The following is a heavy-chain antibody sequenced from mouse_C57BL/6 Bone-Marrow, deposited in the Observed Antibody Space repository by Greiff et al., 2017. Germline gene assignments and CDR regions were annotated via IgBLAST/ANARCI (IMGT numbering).Heavy chain of an antibody. J-gene: IGHJ2*01. CDR2: IYPGDGDT. Sequence: QVQLQQSGPELVKPGASVKISCKASGYAFSSSWMNWVKQRPGKGIEWIGRIYPGDGDTNYNGKFKGKATLTADKSSSTAYMQLSSLTSEDSAVYFCARSGDGYYFYYFDYWGQGTTLTVSS. V-gene: IGHV1-82*01. D-gene: IGHD2-3*01. CDR1: GYAFSSSW. CDR3: ARSGDGYYFYYFDY.